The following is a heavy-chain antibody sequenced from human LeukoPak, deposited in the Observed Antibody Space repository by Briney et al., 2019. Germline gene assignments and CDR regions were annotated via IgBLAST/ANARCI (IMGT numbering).Heavy chain of an antibody. CDR1: GGSISSYY. J-gene: IGHJ1*01. D-gene: IGHD3-22*01. Sequence: SETLSLTCTVSGGSISSYYWSWIRQPPGKGLEWIGYIYYSGSTNYNPSLKSRVTISVDTSKNQFSLKLSSVTAADTAVYYCARAGDYYYDSSGYYQYFQHWGQGTLVTVSS. V-gene: IGHV4-59*01. CDR3: ARAGDYYYDSSGYYQYFQH. CDR2: IYYSGST.